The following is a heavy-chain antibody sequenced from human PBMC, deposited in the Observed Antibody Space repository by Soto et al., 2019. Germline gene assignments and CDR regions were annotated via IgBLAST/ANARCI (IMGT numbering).Heavy chain of an antibody. J-gene: IGHJ4*02. Sequence: QVQLVQSGAEVTKPGSSVQVSCKASGGIFSTYAISWLRQAPGQGLEWMGGIIPIFGTPNYAQRFQGSVTITAEESTSTAYMELSRLRSEHTAVYYCARDRDDYGSGNYYNRSVFWGQGTLVTVSS. CDR3: ARDRDDYGSGNYYNRSVF. CDR2: IIPIFGTP. V-gene: IGHV1-69*01. D-gene: IGHD3-10*01. CDR1: GGIFSTYA.